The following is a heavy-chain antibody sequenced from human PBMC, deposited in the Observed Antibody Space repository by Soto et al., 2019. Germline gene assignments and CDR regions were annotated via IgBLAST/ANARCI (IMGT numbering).Heavy chain of an antibody. Sequence: EVQLLESGGGLVQPGGSLRLSCAASGFTFSSYAMSWVRQAPGKGLEWVSAISGSGGSTYYADSVKGRFTISRDNSKNTLYLPMNSLRAEDTAVYYCAKTGYCSSTSCYDGGMDVWGQGTTVTVSS. CDR2: ISGSGGST. CDR1: GFTFSSYA. V-gene: IGHV3-23*01. CDR3: AKTGYCSSTSCYDGGMDV. J-gene: IGHJ6*02. D-gene: IGHD2-2*01.